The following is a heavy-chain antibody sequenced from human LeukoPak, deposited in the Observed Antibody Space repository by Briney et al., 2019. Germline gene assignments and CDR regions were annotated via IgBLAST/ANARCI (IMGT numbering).Heavy chain of an antibody. J-gene: IGHJ6*03. D-gene: IGHD3-22*01. CDR1: GFTFSDYY. V-gene: IGHV3-11*04. Sequence: PGGSLRLSCAASGFTFSDYYMSWIRQAPGKGLEWISYISSSGDTIFYADSVKGRFTISRDNAKNSLYLQMNSLRAEDTAVYYCARTTYYYDSSGYFYYYYYYMDVWGKGTTVTISS. CDR3: ARTTYYYDSSGYFYYYYYYMDV. CDR2: ISSSGDTI.